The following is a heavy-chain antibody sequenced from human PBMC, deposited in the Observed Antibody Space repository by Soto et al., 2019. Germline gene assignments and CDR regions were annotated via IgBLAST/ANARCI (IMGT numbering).Heavy chain of an antibody. D-gene: IGHD6-13*01. J-gene: IGHJ3*02. CDR2: IYHIGST. V-gene: IGHV4-4*02. CDR1: GGSTSSSNW. CDR3: ARSPSSSWYGGGAFDI. Sequence: QVQLQESGPGLVKPSGTLSLTCTVSGGSTSSSNWWSWVRQPPGKGLEWIGEIYHIGSTNYNPSLQSRVTISVDKSENQFSLKMRSVTAADTAVYYCARSPSSSWYGGGAFDIWGQGTMVTVSS.